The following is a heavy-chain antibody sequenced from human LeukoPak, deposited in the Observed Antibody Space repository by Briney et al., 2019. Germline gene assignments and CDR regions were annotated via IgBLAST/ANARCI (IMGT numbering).Heavy chain of an antibody. J-gene: IGHJ6*02. D-gene: IGHD6-19*01. Sequence: GGSLSLSCAASGFTLSSYAMSWVRQAPGKGLEWVSVIYSGGSTYYADSVKGRFTISRDNSKNTLYLQMNSLRAEDTAVYYCARVLYSSGWPYYYYYGMDVWGQGTTVTVSS. CDR1: GFTLSSYA. CDR2: IYSGGST. V-gene: IGHV3-53*01. CDR3: ARVLYSSGWPYYYYYGMDV.